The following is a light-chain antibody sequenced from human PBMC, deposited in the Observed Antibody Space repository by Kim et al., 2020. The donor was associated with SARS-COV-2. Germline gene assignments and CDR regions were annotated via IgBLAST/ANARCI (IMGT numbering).Light chain of an antibody. J-gene: IGKJ4*01. CDR1: QTVLYSSNNKNF. CDR3: QQYYTMPLT. Sequence: DVVMTQSPDSLAVSLGERATINCKSSQTVLYSSNNKNFLAWYQQKSGQPPRLLISWASTRESGVPDRFSGSGSGTDFTLTISSLRAEDVAVYYCQQYYTMPLTFGGGTKVDIK. V-gene: IGKV4-1*01. CDR2: WAS.